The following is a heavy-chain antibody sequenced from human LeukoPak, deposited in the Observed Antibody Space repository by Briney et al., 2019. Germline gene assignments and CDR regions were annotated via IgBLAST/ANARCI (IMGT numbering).Heavy chain of an antibody. Sequence: SGGSLRLSCEAPGFALRNYDMHWVRQAPGKGLEWVALISYDGSNRYYIDSVKGRFTISRDSSKNTLYLEMNSLRAEDTAAYYWAKSQVVYDSSGYSFDVWGQGTLVTVSS. V-gene: IGHV3-30*18. J-gene: IGHJ4*02. D-gene: IGHD3-22*01. CDR3: AKSQVVYDSSGYSFDV. CDR2: ISYDGSNR. CDR1: GFALRNYD.